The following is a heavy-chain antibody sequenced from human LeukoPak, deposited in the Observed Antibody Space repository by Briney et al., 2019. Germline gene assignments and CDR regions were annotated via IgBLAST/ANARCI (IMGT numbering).Heavy chain of an antibody. Sequence: SETLSLTCTVSGGSISSYYWSWIRQPPGKGLEWIGYIYYSGSTNYNPSLKSRVTISVDTSKNQVSLKLSSVTAADTAVYYCARTTIAVAGTSYYYSMDVWGQGTTVTVSS. D-gene: IGHD6-19*01. CDR3: ARTTIAVAGTSYYYSMDV. V-gene: IGHV4-59*01. J-gene: IGHJ6*02. CDR1: GGSISSYY. CDR2: IYYSGST.